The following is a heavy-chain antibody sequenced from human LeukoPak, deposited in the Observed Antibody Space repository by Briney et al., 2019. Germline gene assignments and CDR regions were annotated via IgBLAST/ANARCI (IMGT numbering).Heavy chain of an antibody. V-gene: IGHV3-7*01. J-gene: IGHJ1*01. Sequence: GGSLRLSCAASGFTFSSYWMSWVRQAPGKGLEWVANIKEDGSEKYYVDSMRGRLSISRDNAKNSLYLQMNSLRAEDTAVYYCAMHGWEGYFQEWGQGTLVTVSS. CDR1: GFTFSSYW. CDR2: IKEDGSEK. D-gene: IGHD1-26*01. CDR3: AMHGWEGYFQE.